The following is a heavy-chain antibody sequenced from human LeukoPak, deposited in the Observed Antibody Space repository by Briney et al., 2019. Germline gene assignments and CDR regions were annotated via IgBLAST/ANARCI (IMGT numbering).Heavy chain of an antibody. J-gene: IGHJ5*02. D-gene: IGHD3-10*01. V-gene: IGHV1-18*01. CDR1: GYTFTSYG. CDR3: ARVGYYGSGSYPDWFDP. CDR2: ISAYNGNT. Sequence: ASVKVSCKASGYTFTSYGISWVRQAPGQGLEWMGWISAYNGNTNYAQKLQGRVTMTTDTSTSTAYMELRSLRSDDTAVYYCARVGYYGSGSYPDWFDPWGQGTLVTVSS.